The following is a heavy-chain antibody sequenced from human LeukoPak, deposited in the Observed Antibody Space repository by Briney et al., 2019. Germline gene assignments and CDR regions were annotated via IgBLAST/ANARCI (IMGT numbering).Heavy chain of an antibody. J-gene: IGHJ4*02. D-gene: IGHD5-18*01. V-gene: IGHV3-23*01. CDR3: AKDPHTGYSFAY. CDR2: ISGSGGNT. CDR1: GFTLSSYF. Sequence: PGGSLRLSCAASGFTLSSYFMNWVRQAPGKGLEWVSGISGSGGNTYYGDSVKGRFTISRDNSKNTLYLQMNSLRAEDTAVYYCAKDPHTGYSFAYWGQGTLVTVSS.